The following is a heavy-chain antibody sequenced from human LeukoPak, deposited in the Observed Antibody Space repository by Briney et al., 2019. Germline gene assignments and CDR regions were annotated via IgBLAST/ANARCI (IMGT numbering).Heavy chain of an antibody. J-gene: IGHJ4*02. D-gene: IGHD1-14*01. CDR3: ARGYNSGYEY. V-gene: IGHV1-2*02. CDR1: GYTFTAFH. Sequence: ASVKVSCKASGYTFTAFHLHWVRQALGQGLKWMGWIKPNNGDTSYAQKFQGRVTMTRDTSLSTIYMELNSLRSDDTAVYYCARGYNSGYEYWGQRTLVTVSS. CDR2: IKPNNGDT.